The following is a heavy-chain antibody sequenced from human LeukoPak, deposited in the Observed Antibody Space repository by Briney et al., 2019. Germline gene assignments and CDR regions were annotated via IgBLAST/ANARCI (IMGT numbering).Heavy chain of an antibody. Sequence: SETLSLTCTVSGYSISSGYYWGWIRQPPGKGLEWIGSIYYSGSTYYNPSLKSRVTISVDTSKNQFSLKLSSVTAADTAVYYCARSPPYGDSFDYWGQGTLVTVSS. CDR1: GYSISSGYY. J-gene: IGHJ4*02. CDR3: ARSPPYGDSFDY. D-gene: IGHD4-17*01. V-gene: IGHV4-38-2*02. CDR2: IYYSGST.